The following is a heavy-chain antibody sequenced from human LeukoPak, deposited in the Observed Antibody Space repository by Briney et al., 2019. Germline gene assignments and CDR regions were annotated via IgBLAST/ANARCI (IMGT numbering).Heavy chain of an antibody. CDR2: ISGSGGST. J-gene: IGHJ4*02. CDR3: ARAIAVAGTSRVGIIDY. V-gene: IGHV3-23*01. D-gene: IGHD6-19*01. Sequence: GGSLRLSCAASGFTFSSYAMSWVRQAPGKGLEWVSAISGSGGSTYYADSVKGRFTISRDNSKNTLYLQMNSLRAEDTAVYYCARAIAVAGTSRVGIIDYWGQGTLVTVSS. CDR1: GFTFSSYA.